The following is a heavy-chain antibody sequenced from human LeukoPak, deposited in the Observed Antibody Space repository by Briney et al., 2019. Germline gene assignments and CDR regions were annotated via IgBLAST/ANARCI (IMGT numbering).Heavy chain of an antibody. J-gene: IGHJ3*02. Sequence: PGGSLRLSCAASGFTFSSYAMSWVRQAPGKGLEWVSAISGSGGSTYYADSVKGRFTISRDNSKNTLYLQMNSLRAEDTAVYYCAKDLSVNYDFWSGYYHDAFDIWGQGTMVTVSS. D-gene: IGHD3-3*01. V-gene: IGHV3-23*01. CDR2: ISGSGGST. CDR3: AKDLSVNYDFWSGYYHDAFDI. CDR1: GFTFSSYA.